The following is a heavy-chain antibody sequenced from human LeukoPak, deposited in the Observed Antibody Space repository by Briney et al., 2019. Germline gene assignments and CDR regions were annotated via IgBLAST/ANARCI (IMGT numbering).Heavy chain of an antibody. CDR2: IKQDGSDK. D-gene: IGHD5-18*01. Sequence: GGSLRLSCAASGFTFSSYWMSWVRQAPGKGPEWVANIKQDGSDKYYVGSVKGRFTISRDNAKNSLYLQMNSLRAEDTAVYYCGRGVTSDYWGQGTLVTVSS. CDR3: GRGVTSDY. CDR1: GFTFSSYW. J-gene: IGHJ4*02. V-gene: IGHV3-7*03.